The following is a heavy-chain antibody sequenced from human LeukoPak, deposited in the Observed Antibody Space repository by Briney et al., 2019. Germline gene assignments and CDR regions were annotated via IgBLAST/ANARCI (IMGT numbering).Heavy chain of an antibody. V-gene: IGHV3-15*01. CDR3: TTGTWIQLWLADY. CDR1: GFTFNDYY. J-gene: IGHJ4*02. D-gene: IGHD5-18*01. CDR2: IKGKAEGGTT. Sequence: PGGSLRLSCAASGFTFNDYYMSWIRQAPGKGLEWVGHIKGKAEGGTTDYAAPVQGRFTISRDDSKNTLYLQMNSLKTEDTAVYYCTTGTWIQLWLADYWGQGTLVTVSS.